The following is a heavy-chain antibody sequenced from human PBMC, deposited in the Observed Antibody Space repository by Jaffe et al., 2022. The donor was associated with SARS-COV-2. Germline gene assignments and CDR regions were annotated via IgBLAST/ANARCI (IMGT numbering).Heavy chain of an antibody. V-gene: IGHV3-23*01. CDR3: AKDQGRVVGGRNDNWFDP. CDR1: GFTFSSYA. CDR2: SSGSGTT. D-gene: IGHD2-15*01. Sequence: EVHLLESGGGLVQPGGSLRLSCAASGFTFSSYAMSWVRQAPGKGLEWVSSSSGSGTTYYADSVKGRFTISRDNSKNTLYLQMNSLRAEDTAVYYCAKDQGRVVGGRNDNWFDPWGQGTLVTVSS. J-gene: IGHJ5*02.